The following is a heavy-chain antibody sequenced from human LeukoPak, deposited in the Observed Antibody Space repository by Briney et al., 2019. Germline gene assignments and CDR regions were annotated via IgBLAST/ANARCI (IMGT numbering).Heavy chain of an antibody. Sequence: ASVKVSCKASGYTFTSYGISWVQQAPGQGLEWMGWISAYNGNTNYAQKLQGRVTMTTDTSTSTAYMELRSLRSDDTAVYYCASTELYYDSSGYSPIDFDYWGQGTLVTVSS. CDR2: ISAYNGNT. D-gene: IGHD3-22*01. CDR1: GYTFTSYG. V-gene: IGHV1-18*01. CDR3: ASTELYYDSSGYSPIDFDY. J-gene: IGHJ4*02.